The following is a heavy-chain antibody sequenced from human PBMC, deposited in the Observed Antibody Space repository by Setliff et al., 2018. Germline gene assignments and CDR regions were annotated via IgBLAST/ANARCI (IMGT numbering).Heavy chain of an antibody. CDR2: ISYSGKT. CDR3: ARDGDYFGSGNRFDP. CDR1: GGSINTYY. J-gene: IGHJ5*02. Sequence: PSETLSLTCTVSGGSINTYYWSWVRQPPGKGLEWLGYISYSGKTNYNPSLKSRVTMSVDTSKNQFSLKVDSVTAADTAMYYRARDGDYFGSGNRFDPWGQGTLVTVSS. D-gene: IGHD3-10*01. V-gene: IGHV4-59*01.